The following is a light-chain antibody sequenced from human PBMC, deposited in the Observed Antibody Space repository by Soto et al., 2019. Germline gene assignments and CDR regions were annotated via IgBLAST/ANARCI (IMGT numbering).Light chain of an antibody. CDR3: QQLNSYPLT. CDR1: QTTNTW. J-gene: IGKJ4*01. V-gene: IGKV1-5*01. CDR2: DAS. Sequence: GDRVTITCRASQTTNTWLAWYQQKPGTAPKLLIYDASSLEGGVPSRFSGSGSGTEFTLTISSLQPEDFATYYCQQLNSYPLTFGGGTKVDIK.